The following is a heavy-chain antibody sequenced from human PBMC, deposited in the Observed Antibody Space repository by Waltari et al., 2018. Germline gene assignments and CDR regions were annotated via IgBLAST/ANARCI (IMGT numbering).Heavy chain of an antibody. V-gene: IGHV1-69*05. CDR2: IIPIFGTA. J-gene: IGHJ4*02. CDR1: GGTFSSYA. CDR3: AKGGSYPVQFDY. D-gene: IGHD1-26*01. Sequence: QVQLVQSGAEVKKPGSSVKVSCKASGGTFSSYAISWVRQAPGQGLEWMGGIIPIFGTANYAQKFQGRVTITTDESTSTADMELSSMRSEDTAVYYCAKGGSYPVQFDYWGQGTLVTVSS.